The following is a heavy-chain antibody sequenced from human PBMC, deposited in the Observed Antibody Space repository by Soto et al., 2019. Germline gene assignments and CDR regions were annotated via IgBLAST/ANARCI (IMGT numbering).Heavy chain of an antibody. CDR2: IFYSGNT. D-gene: IGHD6-13*01. Sequence: SETLSLTCTVSGGSINSNNYCWGWIRQPPGKGLESIGTIFYSGNTYYNPSLKSRVTISIDTSKNQFSLRLTSVTAADTAVYYCARLTSWQQQLVDPWGQGTLVTVSS. V-gene: IGHV4-39*01. J-gene: IGHJ5*02. CDR1: GGSINSNNYC. CDR3: ARLTSWQQQLVDP.